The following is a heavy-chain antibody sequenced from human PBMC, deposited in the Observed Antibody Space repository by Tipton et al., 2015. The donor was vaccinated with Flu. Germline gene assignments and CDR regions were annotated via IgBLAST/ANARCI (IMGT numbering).Heavy chain of an antibody. CDR1: GFTFSSYS. D-gene: IGHD3-3*01. CDR2: ISSSSSTI. Sequence: SLRLSCAASGFTFSSYSMNWVRQAPGKGLEWVSYISSSSSTIYYADSVKGRFTISRDNAKNSLYLQMNSLRAEDTAVYYCARELDGIFGVGGGGAFDIWGQGTMVTVSS. J-gene: IGHJ3*02. CDR3: ARELDGIFGVGGGGAFDI. V-gene: IGHV3-48*01.